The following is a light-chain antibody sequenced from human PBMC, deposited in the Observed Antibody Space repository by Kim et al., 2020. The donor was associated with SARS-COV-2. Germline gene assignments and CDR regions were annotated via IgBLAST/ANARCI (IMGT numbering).Light chain of an antibody. Sequence: SGSVGDRFTSTCQESQDISDNLNWYRQKPGIAPPLLIYRASHSEDGDPSRFSGSGSGTDFTLTISSLQSDDTATYFCQQHDSPPYTFGHGTRLEI. CDR3: QQHDSPPYT. CDR2: RAS. CDR1: QDISDN. J-gene: IGKJ2*01. V-gene: IGKV1-33*01.